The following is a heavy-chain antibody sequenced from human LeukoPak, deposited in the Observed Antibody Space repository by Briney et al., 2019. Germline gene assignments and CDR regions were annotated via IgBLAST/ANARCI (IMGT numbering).Heavy chain of an antibody. CDR2: TYYRSKWYN. D-gene: IGHD3-9*01. CDR1: GDSVSSNSAA. Sequence: SQTLSLTCAISGDSVSSNSAAWNWIRQSPSRGLEWLGRTYYRSKWYNDYAVSVKSRISVNPDTTKNQFSLQLSSVTPEDTAVYYCASAYYDISTGYLDYWGQGTLVTVSP. CDR3: ASAYYDISTGYLDY. J-gene: IGHJ4*02. V-gene: IGHV6-1*01.